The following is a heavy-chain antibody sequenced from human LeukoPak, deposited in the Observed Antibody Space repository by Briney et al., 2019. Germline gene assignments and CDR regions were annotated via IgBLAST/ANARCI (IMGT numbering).Heavy chain of an antibody. V-gene: IGHV4-59*01. CDR3: ARAGYCSGGSCYRVDDY. CDR2: IYYSGST. Sequence: SETLSLTSTVSGGSISSYYWSWIRQPPGKGLEWIGYIYYSGSTNYNPSLKSRVTISVDTSKNQFSLKLSSVTAADTAVYYCARAGYCSGGSCYRVDDYWGQGTLVTVSS. J-gene: IGHJ4*02. D-gene: IGHD2-15*01. CDR1: GGSISSYY.